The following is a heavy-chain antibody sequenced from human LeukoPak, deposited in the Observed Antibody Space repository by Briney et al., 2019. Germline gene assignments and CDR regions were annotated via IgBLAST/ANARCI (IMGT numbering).Heavy chain of an antibody. D-gene: IGHD2-15*01. CDR3: ARQADCSGGSCYSWDY. CDR2: INPNSGGT. V-gene: IGHV1-2*04. Sequence: GASVKVSCTASGYTFTGYYMHWVRQAPGQGLEWMGWINPNSGGTNYAQKFQGWVTMTRDTSISTAYMELSRLRSDDTAVYYCARQADCSGGSCYSWDYWGQGTLVTVSS. CDR1: GYTFTGYY. J-gene: IGHJ4*02.